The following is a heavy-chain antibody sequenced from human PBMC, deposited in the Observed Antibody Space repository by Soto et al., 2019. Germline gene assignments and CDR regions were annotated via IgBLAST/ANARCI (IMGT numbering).Heavy chain of an antibody. CDR1: GFTFDDYT. Sequence: GGSLRLSCAASGFTFDDYTMHWVRQAPGKGLEWVSLISWDGGSTYYADSVKGRFTISRDNSKNSLYLQMNSLRTEDSALYYCAKGSIAAADYCYYGMDVWGQGTTVTVSS. J-gene: IGHJ6*02. V-gene: IGHV3-43*01. D-gene: IGHD6-13*01. CDR3: AKGSIAAADYCYYGMDV. CDR2: ISWDGGST.